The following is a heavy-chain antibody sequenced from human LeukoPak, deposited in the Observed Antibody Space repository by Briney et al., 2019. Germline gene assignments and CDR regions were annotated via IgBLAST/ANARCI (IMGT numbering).Heavy chain of an antibody. CDR3: AKCREQWLVSYGMDV. CDR1: GFTFSSYG. CDR2: ISYDGSNK. J-gene: IGHJ6*02. D-gene: IGHD6-19*01. Sequence: GGSLRLSCEASGFTFSSYGVHWVRQAPGKGLEWVAVISYDGSNKYYADSVKGRFTISRDNSKNTLYLQMNSLRAEDTAVYYCAKCREQWLVSYGMDVWGQGTTVTVSS. V-gene: IGHV3-30*18.